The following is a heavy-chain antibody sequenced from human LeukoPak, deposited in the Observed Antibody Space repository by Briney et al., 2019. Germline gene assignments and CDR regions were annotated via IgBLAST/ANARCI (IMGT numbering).Heavy chain of an antibody. Sequence: GGSLRLSCAASGFTFSSYGMSWVRQAPGKGLEWVSAISGSGGSTYYADSVKGRFTISRDNSKNTRYLQMNSLRAEDTAVYYCAKGGGYYDILTGYDYWGQGTLVTVSS. J-gene: IGHJ4*02. CDR3: AKGGGYYDILTGYDY. CDR1: GFTFSSYG. D-gene: IGHD3-9*01. CDR2: ISGSGGST. V-gene: IGHV3-23*01.